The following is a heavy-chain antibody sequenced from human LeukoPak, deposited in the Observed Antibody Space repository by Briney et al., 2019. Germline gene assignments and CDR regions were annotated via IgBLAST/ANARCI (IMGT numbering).Heavy chain of an antibody. CDR3: ARDCGGDCYYAFDI. D-gene: IGHD2-21*01. CDR1: GFTVSSNY. V-gene: IGHV3-53*01. J-gene: IGHJ3*02. Sequence: GGSLRLSCAASGFTVSSNYMSWVRQAPGKGLEWVSVIYSGGSTYYAGSVKGRFTISRDNSKNTLYLQMNSLRAEGTAVYYCARDCGGDCYYAFDIWGQGTMVTVSS. CDR2: IYSGGST.